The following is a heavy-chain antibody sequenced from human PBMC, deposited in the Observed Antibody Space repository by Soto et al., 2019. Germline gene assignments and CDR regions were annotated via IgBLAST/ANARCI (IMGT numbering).Heavy chain of an antibody. CDR3: ERDHSGFRHHS. J-gene: IGHJ4*02. CDR1: GGSLSGYY. Sequence: SETLSLTCAVSGGSLSGYYWSWIRQSPGKGLEWIGEINHSGDTNYNPSLKSRVTISADTSKNQFSLKLYSVTAADTAVYYCERDHSGFRHHSWGQGTLVTVSS. CDR2: INHSGDT. V-gene: IGHV4-34*01. D-gene: IGHD6-25*01.